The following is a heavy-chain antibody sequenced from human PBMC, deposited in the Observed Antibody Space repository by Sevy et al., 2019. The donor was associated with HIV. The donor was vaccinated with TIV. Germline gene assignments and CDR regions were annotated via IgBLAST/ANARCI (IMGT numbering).Heavy chain of an antibody. CDR1: GGSINSDSYY. J-gene: IGHJ4*02. Sequence: SETLSLTCTVSGGSINSDSYYWGWIRQPPGKGLEWIGNIYYSGTTYYNPSLKSRVTISVATSKNQFSLKLSSVTAADTAVYYCVRFEYGDYVSHYEYWGQGTLVTVSS. V-gene: IGHV4-39*01. CDR2: IYYSGTT. CDR3: VRFEYGDYVSHYEY. D-gene: IGHD2-21*02.